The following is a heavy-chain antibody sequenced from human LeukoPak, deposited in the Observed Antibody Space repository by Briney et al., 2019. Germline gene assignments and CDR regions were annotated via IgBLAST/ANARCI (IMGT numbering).Heavy chain of an antibody. CDR3: AGDEGYCSSTSCYGFDP. D-gene: IGHD2-2*01. V-gene: IGHV3-48*04. CDR2: ISSSGSTI. CDR1: GFTFSSYG. J-gene: IGHJ5*02. Sequence: GGSLRLSCAASGFTFSSYGMHWVRQAPGKGLEWVSYISSSGSTIYYADSVKGRFTISRDNAKNSLYLQMNSLRAEDTAVYYCAGDEGYCSSTSCYGFDPWGQGTLVTVSS.